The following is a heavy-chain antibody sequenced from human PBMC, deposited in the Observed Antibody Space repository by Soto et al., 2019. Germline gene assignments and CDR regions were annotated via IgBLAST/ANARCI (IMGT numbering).Heavy chain of an antibody. CDR3: ARGDYYDSSGFFDY. Sequence: SETLSLTCTVSGGSISSYYWSWFRQPPGKGLEWIGYIYYSGSTNYNPSLKSRVTISVDTSKNQSSLKLSSVTAADTAVYYCARGDYYDSSGFFDYWGQGTLVTVSS. CDR2: IYYSGST. J-gene: IGHJ4*02. V-gene: IGHV4-59*01. CDR1: GGSISSYY. D-gene: IGHD3-22*01.